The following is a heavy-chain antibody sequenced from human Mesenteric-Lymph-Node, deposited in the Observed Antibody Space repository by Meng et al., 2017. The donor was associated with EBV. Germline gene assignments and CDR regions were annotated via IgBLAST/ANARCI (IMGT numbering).Heavy chain of an antibody. CDR2: ISAYNGNT. D-gene: IGHD6-13*01. Sequence: VQLVQAGTEVEKPGASVKVSCKASGYTFTSYGITWVRQAAGQGLGWMGWISAYNGNTNYAQKLQGRVTMTTDTSTSTAYMELRSLRSDDTAVYYCARDDYSSSWYWFDPWGQGTLVTVSS. CDR3: ARDDYSSSWYWFDP. J-gene: IGHJ5*02. V-gene: IGHV1-18*01. CDR1: GYTFTSYG.